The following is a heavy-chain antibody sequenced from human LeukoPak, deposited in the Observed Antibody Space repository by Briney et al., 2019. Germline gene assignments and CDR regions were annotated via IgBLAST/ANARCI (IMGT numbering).Heavy chain of an antibody. D-gene: IGHD1-14*01. V-gene: IGHV5-51*01. Sequence: GESLKISCKGSGYSFTSYWIGWVRQMPGKGLKWMGIIYPGDSDTRYSPSFQGQVTISADKSISTAYLQWSSLKASDTAMYYCARPHRRTTNQFDYWGQGTLVTVSS. J-gene: IGHJ4*02. CDR3: ARPHRRTTNQFDY. CDR1: GYSFTSYW. CDR2: IYPGDSDT.